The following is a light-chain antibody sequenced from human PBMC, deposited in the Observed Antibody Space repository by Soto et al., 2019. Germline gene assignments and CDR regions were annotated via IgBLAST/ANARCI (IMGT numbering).Light chain of an antibody. J-gene: IGKJ4*01. CDR3: QQYGSSPRST. Sequence: PGETATLSCRDSQSVTSSYLAWYQQRPGQAPRLLINDASSRATGIPARFSGSGSGTDFTLTISRLEPEDFAVYYCQQYGSSPRSTFGGGTKVEIK. CDR2: DAS. V-gene: IGKV3-20*01. CDR1: QSVTSSY.